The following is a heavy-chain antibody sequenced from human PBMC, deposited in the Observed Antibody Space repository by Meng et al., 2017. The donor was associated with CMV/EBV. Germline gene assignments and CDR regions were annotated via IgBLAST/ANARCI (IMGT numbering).Heavy chain of an antibody. CDR1: GGSFSGYY. Sequence: SQTLSLTCAVYGGSFSGYYWSWIRQPPGQGLEWIGEINHSGSTNYNPSLKSRVTISVDTSKNQFSLKLSSVTAADTAVYYCARAKTMDYWGQGTLVTVSS. CDR3: ARAKTMDY. D-gene: IGHD1-14*01. V-gene: IGHV4-34*01. CDR2: INHSGST. J-gene: IGHJ4*02.